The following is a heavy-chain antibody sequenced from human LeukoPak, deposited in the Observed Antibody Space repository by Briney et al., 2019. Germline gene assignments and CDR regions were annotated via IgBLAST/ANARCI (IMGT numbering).Heavy chain of an antibody. Sequence: SETLSLTCAVYGGSFSGYYWSWIRQPPGKGLEWIGEINHSGSTNYNPSLKSRVTISVDTSKNQFSLKLSSVTAADTAVYYCARGPKSYYYDSSGYYSNYYGMDVWGQGTTVTVSS. CDR3: ARGPKSYYYDSSGYYSNYYGMDV. CDR2: INHSGST. V-gene: IGHV4-34*01. CDR1: GGSFSGYY. D-gene: IGHD3-22*01. J-gene: IGHJ6*02.